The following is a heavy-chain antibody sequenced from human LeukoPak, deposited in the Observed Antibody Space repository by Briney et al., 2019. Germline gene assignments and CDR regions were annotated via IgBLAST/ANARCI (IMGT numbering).Heavy chain of an antibody. D-gene: IGHD3-3*01. CDR3: ARHRPRWSLDV. CDR2: ISSSGSTI. J-gene: IGHJ6*01. Sequence: GGSLRLSCAVSGFTFSSYDVKWVRQAPGKGLEWVSFISSSGSTINYADSVNGRFTISRDNAKNSLFLQTNSLRAEDTAVYFCARHRPRWSLDVWGQGTTVTVSS. CDR1: GFTFSSYD. V-gene: IGHV3-48*03.